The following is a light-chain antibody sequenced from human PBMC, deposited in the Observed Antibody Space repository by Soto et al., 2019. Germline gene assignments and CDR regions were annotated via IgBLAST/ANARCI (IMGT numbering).Light chain of an antibody. CDR1: SSDVGGYNY. J-gene: IGLJ1*01. CDR2: DVS. V-gene: IGLV2-14*01. Sequence: QSALTQPASVSGSPGQSITISCTGTSSDVGGYNYVSWYQQHPGNAPKLMIYDVSNRPSGVSNRFSGSKSGNTASLTISGLQAEDEADYYCSSYTSSSTLEVFGTGTKVTVL. CDR3: SSYTSSSTLEV.